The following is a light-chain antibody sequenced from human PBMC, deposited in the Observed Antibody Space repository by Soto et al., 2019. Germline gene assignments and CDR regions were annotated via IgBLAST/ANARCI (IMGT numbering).Light chain of an antibody. V-gene: IGLV2-14*03. J-gene: IGLJ1*01. CDR3: SSYTTPPRNV. Sequence: QSVRTQPASVSGSPGQSITISCTGTSSDVGAYNYVSWYRQYPGTAPKLMIYDVRTRPSGISDRFSGSKSGNTASLTISGLQAEDDADSYSSSYTTPPRNVFGTGTKVPVL. CDR2: DVR. CDR1: SSDVGAYNY.